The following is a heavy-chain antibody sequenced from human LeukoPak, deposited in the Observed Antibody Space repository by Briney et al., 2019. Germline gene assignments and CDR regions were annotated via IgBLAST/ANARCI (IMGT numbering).Heavy chain of an antibody. Sequence: GASVKVSCKASGYTFTNYGFTWVRQAPGQGLEWMGWISAYNGDTNSAQRFQDRVTMTTDTSTNTAYMELRSLRSDDTAVYYCARAQTYTVTAPWDYWGQGTLVTVSS. CDR2: ISAYNGDT. V-gene: IGHV1-18*01. CDR1: GYTFTNYG. CDR3: ARAQTYTVTAPWDY. D-gene: IGHD4-17*01. J-gene: IGHJ4*02.